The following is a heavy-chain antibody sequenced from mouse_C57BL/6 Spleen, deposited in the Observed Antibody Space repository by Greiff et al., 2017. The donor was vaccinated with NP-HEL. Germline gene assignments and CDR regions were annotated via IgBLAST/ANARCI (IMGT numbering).Heavy chain of an antibody. Sequence: EVQLQESGPGLVKPSQSLSLTCSVTGYSITSGYYWNWIRQFPGNKLEWMGYISYDGSNNYNPSLKNRISITRDTSKNQFFLKLNSVTTEDTATYYCARVDDVYFDYWGQGTTLTVSS. CDR1: GYSITSGYY. D-gene: IGHD2-3*01. CDR3: ARVDDVYFDY. J-gene: IGHJ2*01. V-gene: IGHV3-6*01. CDR2: ISYDGSN.